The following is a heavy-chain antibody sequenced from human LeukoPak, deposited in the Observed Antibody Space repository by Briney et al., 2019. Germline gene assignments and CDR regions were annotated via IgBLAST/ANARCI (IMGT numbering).Heavy chain of an antibody. CDR3: ARDPHIVVVPAAIRGWFDP. D-gene: IGHD2-2*02. V-gene: IGHV1-18*01. CDR2: ISAYNGNT. Sequence: GASVTVSCTASGYTFTSYGISWVRQAPGQGLEWMGWISAYNGNTNYAQKLQGRVTMTTDTSTSTAYVELRSLRSDDTAIYYCARDPHIVVVPAAIRGWFDPWGQGTLVTVSS. J-gene: IGHJ5*02. CDR1: GYTFTSYG.